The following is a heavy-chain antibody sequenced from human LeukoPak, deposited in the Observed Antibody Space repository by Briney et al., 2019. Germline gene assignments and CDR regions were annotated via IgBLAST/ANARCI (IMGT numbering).Heavy chain of an antibody. Sequence: VGSLRPSCAASGFTLSIDKIDCVLQAPGKGLEWVSYISSSGSTKYYADSVKGRFTISRDNAKNSLYLQMNSLRAEDTAVYYCARDPHNYGVDYWGQGTLVTVSS. CDR1: GFTLSIDK. D-gene: IGHD4-17*01. J-gene: IGHJ4*02. V-gene: IGHV3-48*03. CDR3: ARDPHNYGVDY. CDR2: ISSSGSTK.